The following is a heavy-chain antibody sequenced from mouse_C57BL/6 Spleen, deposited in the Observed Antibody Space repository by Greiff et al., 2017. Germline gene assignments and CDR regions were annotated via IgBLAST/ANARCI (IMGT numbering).Heavy chain of an antibody. CDR3: AYYYGSSYGGAMDY. D-gene: IGHD1-1*01. J-gene: IGHJ4*01. CDR1: GYTFTSYG. Sequence: VQLQQSGAELARPGASVKLSCKASGYTFTSYGISWVKQRTGQGLEWIGEIYPRSGNTYYNEKFKGKATLTADKSSSTAYMELRSLTSEDSAVYFCAYYYGSSYGGAMDYWGQGTSVTVSS. V-gene: IGHV1-81*01. CDR2: IYPRSGNT.